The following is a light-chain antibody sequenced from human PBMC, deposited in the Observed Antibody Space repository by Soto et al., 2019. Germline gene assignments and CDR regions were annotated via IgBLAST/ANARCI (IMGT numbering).Light chain of an antibody. J-gene: IGKJ1*01. Sequence: DIQMTQSPSTLSASVGDRVTITCRASQNINQWLAWYQQKPGKAPKFLIYDASILESGVPSRFSGTGSGTEFTLTISSLQPDDFATCYCQRYNSNSRTFGQGTRWIS. CDR3: QRYNSNSRT. CDR1: QNINQW. V-gene: IGKV1-5*01. CDR2: DAS.